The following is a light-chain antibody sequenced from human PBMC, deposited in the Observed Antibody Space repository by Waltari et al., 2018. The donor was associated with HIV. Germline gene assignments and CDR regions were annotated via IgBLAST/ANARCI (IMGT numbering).Light chain of an antibody. CDR2: GAS. V-gene: IGKV3-20*01. J-gene: IGKJ4*01. CDR1: QSVSSNL. Sequence: EIVLTQSPGTLSLSPGERATLSCRASQSVSSNLLAWFQQKPGQAPRVLIHGASKRATGIPDRFSGSGSGTDFTLTITRLEPEDSAVYYCQQYGTSPRAFGGGTKVEI. CDR3: QQYGTSPRA.